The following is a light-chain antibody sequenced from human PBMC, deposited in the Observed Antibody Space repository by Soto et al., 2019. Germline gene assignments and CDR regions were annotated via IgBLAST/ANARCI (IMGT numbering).Light chain of an antibody. Sequence: EIVLTQSPATLSLSPGERATLSCRASQSVSSYLAWYQQKPGQAPRLLIYGASTRATGIPARFSGSGSGTDFTLTISSLQSEDVATYYCHTFGQGTRLEIK. CDR1: QSVSSY. J-gene: IGKJ5*01. V-gene: IGKV3-15*01. CDR2: GAS. CDR3: HT.